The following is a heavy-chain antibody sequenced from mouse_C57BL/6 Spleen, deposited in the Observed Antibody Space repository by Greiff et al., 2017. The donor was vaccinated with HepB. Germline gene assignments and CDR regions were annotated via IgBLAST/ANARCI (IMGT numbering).Heavy chain of an antibody. CDR2: INPNNGGT. CDR1: GYTFTDYN. J-gene: IGHJ3*01. CDR3: ARGEDGYDGFAY. V-gene: IGHV1-22*01. Sequence: VQLKQSGPELVKPGASVKMSCKASGYTFTDYNMHWVKQSHGKSLEWIGYINPNNGGTSYNQKFKGKATLTVNKSSSTAYMELRSLTSEDSAVYYCARGEDGYDGFAYWGEGTLVTVSA. D-gene: IGHD2-2*01.